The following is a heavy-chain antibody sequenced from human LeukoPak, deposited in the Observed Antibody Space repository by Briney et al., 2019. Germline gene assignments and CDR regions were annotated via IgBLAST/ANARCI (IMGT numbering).Heavy chain of an antibody. CDR1: GFTFSIYA. Sequence: GGSLRLSCAASGFTFSIYAMNWVRQAPGKGLEWVSVIGGSADSADYADSVKGRFTISRDNAKNSLYLQMNSLRAEDTAVYYCARERLAYCGGDCYSALVYWGQGTLVTVSS. CDR2: IGGSADSA. D-gene: IGHD2-21*02. J-gene: IGHJ4*02. V-gene: IGHV3-23*01. CDR3: ARERLAYCGGDCYSALVY.